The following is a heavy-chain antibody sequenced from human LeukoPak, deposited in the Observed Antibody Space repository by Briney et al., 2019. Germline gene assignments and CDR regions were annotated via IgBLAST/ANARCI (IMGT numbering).Heavy chain of an antibody. CDR3: ARVEESASFDP. CDR2: ISSTSSYI. CDR1: GFIFNSHS. D-gene: IGHD3-3*01. Sequence: PGGSLRLSCAASGFIFNSHSMNWVRQAPGKGLEWVSSISSTSSYIYYADSVKSRFTISRDNAKNSLYLQMNSLRAEDTAVYYCARVEESASFDPWGQGTLVTVSS. J-gene: IGHJ5*02. V-gene: IGHV3-21*01.